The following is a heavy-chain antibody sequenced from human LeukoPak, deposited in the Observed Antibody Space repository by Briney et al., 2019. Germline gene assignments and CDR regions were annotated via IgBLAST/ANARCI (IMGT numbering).Heavy chain of an antibody. Sequence: GGSLRLSCTASGFIFSSYTMSWVRQAPGKGLEWVSYISSSSTIYYADSVKGRFTISRDNAKNSLYLQMNSLRAEDTAVYYCARSAGHFDYWGQGTLVTVSS. J-gene: IGHJ4*02. CDR1: GFIFSSYT. CDR3: ARSAGHFDY. D-gene: IGHD6-13*01. V-gene: IGHV3-48*04. CDR2: ISSSSTI.